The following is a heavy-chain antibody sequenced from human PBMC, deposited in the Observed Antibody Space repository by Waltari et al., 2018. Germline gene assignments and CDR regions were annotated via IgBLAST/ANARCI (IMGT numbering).Heavy chain of an antibody. J-gene: IGHJ4*02. CDR2: VSYNGGNQ. Sequence: QVHLVESGGGVVQPGRSLKLSCAVSGFQFSDYAMHWVRLIPGQGLEWVAVVSYNGGNQYYSDSVRGRFSTSRDNSKNTAFLQMSSLRSNDTAVYYCARVLRHATGWYWVFDHWGQGTLVTVSS. CDR3: ARVLRHATGWYWVFDH. CDR1: GFQFSDYA. D-gene: IGHD6-19*01. V-gene: IGHV3-30-3*01.